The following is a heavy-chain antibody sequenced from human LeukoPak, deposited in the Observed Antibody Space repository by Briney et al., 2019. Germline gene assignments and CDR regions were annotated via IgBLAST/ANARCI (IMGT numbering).Heavy chain of an antibody. D-gene: IGHD1-26*01. J-gene: IGHJ4*02. V-gene: IGHV5-51*01. Sequence: GESLKISCKGSGYSFTSYWIGWVRQMPGKGLEWVGIIYPGDSDTRYSPSFQGQVTISADKSISTAYLQWSSLKASDTAMYYCARRGAVGGATKPTSFDYWGQGTLVTVSS. CDR1: GYSFTSYW. CDR2: IYPGDSDT. CDR3: ARRGAVGGATKPTSFDY.